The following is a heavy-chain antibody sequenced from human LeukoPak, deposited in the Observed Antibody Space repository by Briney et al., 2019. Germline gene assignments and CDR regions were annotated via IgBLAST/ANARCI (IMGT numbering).Heavy chain of an antibody. CDR1: GFTSSSYS. CDR2: ISSSSSYI. CDR3: ARTIATGHFQH. Sequence: GGSLRLSPAPSGFTSSSYSINWVRHAPGKGLERVSSISSSSSYIYYADSVKGRFTISRDNAKNSLYLQMNSLRAEDTAVYYCARTIATGHFQHWGQGTLVTVSS. J-gene: IGHJ1*01. D-gene: IGHD3-9*01. V-gene: IGHV3-21*01.